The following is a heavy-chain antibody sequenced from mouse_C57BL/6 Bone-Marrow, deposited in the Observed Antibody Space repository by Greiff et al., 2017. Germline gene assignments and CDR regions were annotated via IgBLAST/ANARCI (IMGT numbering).Heavy chain of an antibody. CDR3: ARALNWPYFDY. CDR2: IDPEDGET. J-gene: IGHJ2*01. V-gene: IGHV14-2*01. CDR1: GFNIKDYY. D-gene: IGHD4-1*01. Sequence: EVQRVESGAELVKPGASVTLSCTASGFNIKDYYMHWVKQRTEQGLEWIGRIDPEDGETKYAPKFQGKATITADTSSNTAYLQLSSLTSEDTAVYYCARALNWPYFDYWGQGTTLTVSS.